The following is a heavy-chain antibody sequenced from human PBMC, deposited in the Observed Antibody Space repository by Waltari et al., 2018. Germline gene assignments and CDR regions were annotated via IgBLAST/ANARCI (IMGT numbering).Heavy chain of an antibody. Sequence: QVQLQESGPGLVKPSETLSLTCTVSGGSISSYYWSWIRQPPGKGLEWIGYIYYSGSTNYNPSLKSRVTISVDTSKNQFSLKLSSVTAADTAVYYCAKGGDYYGSGSYYNGGSFDYWGQGTLVTVSS. J-gene: IGHJ4*02. D-gene: IGHD3-10*01. V-gene: IGHV4-59*01. CDR2: IYYSGST. CDR3: AKGGDYYGSGSYYNGGSFDY. CDR1: GGSISSYY.